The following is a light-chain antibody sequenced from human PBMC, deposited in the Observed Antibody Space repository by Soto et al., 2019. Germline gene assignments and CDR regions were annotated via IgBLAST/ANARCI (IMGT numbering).Light chain of an antibody. Sequence: DIQMTQSPSSVSASVGDRVTITCRASQGVSGWLAWYQQKPGKAPNLLIYATSNLQSGVPSRFSGSGSGTDFTLTITSLHPEDFATYYCQQTHTFPLTFGPGTKVDIK. CDR1: QGVSGW. CDR2: ATS. V-gene: IGKV1-12*01. CDR3: QQTHTFPLT. J-gene: IGKJ3*01.